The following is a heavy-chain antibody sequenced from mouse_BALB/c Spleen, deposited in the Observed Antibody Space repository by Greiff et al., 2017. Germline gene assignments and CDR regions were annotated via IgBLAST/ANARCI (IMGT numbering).Heavy chain of an antibody. Sequence: DVMLVESGGGLVKPGGSLKLSCAASGFTFSDYYMYWVRQTPEKRLEWVATISDGGSYTYYPDSVKGRFTISRDNAKNNLYLQMSSLKSEDTAMYYCARKAGTGWFAYWGQGTLVTVSA. CDR1: GFTFSDYY. CDR3: ARKAGTGWFAY. J-gene: IGHJ3*01. V-gene: IGHV5-4*02. D-gene: IGHD4-1*01. CDR2: ISDGGSYT.